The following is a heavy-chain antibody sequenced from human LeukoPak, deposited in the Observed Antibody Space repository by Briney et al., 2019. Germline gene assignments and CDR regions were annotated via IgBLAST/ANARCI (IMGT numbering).Heavy chain of an antibody. V-gene: IGHV4-34*01. CDR1: GGSFSGYY. D-gene: IGHD4/OR15-4a*01. Sequence: SETLSLTCAVYGGSFSGYYWSWIRQPPGKGLEWIGEINHSGSTNYNPSLKSRVTISVDTSKNQFSLKLSSVTAADSAVYYCARLYGDHGYWGQGTLVNVSS. CDR3: ARLYGDHGY. J-gene: IGHJ4*02. CDR2: INHSGST.